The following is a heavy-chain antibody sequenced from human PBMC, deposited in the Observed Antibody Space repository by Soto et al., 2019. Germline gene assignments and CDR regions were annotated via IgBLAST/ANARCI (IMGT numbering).Heavy chain of an antibody. D-gene: IGHD3-9*01. CDR2: IYWDDDN. J-gene: IGHJ5*02. Sequence: QITLKESGPTLVKPTQTLTLTCTFSGFSLSTSGVGVGWFRQPPGKALEWLALIYWDDDNRSSPSLKSRLTITTATSKNQVVLTVTDMDPMDTATYYCAHYISTAPAGWFDPWGQGTLVIVSS. V-gene: IGHV2-5*02. CDR3: AHYISTAPAGWFDP. CDR1: GFSLSTSGVG.